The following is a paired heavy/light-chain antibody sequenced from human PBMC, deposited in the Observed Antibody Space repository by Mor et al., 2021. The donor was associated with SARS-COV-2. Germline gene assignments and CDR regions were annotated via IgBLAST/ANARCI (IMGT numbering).Light chain of an antibody. CDR2: AAS. CDR1: QGISSW. V-gene: IGKV1D-12*01. CDR3: QQTNSFPYT. Sequence: DIQMTQSPSSVSASVGDRVTITCRASQGISSWLAWYQQKPGKAPKLLIYAASSLQSGVPSRFSGSGSGTDFTLTISSLQPEDFATYYCQQTNSFPYTFGQGTKLEIK. J-gene: IGKJ2*01.
Heavy chain of an antibody. D-gene: IGHD3-22*01. CDR1: GFTFSSYG. V-gene: IGHV3-33*08. CDR2: IYYDGSDK. Sequence: QVQLVESGGGVVQPGRSLRLSCAASGFTFSSYGMHWVRQAPGKGLEWVAVIYYDGSDKYYADSVKGRFTISRDNSKNTLYLQMYSLRAEDTAMYYCARGDSKSSECMDVWGQGTTVTVSS. J-gene: IGHJ6*02. CDR3: ARGDSKSSECMDV.